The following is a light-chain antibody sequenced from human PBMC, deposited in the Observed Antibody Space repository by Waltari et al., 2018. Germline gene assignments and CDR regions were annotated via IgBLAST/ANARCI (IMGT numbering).Light chain of an antibody. V-gene: IGKV3-20*01. CDR1: QSVSSSY. CDR3: QQYGSSPNT. J-gene: IGKJ2*01. CDR2: GAS. Sequence: EIVLTQSPGTLSLSPGERVTLSCRASQSVSSSYLAWYQQKPGQAPRLLIYGASVRATGIPDRFSGSGPGTDFTLTITRVEPEDFAVYFCQQYGSSPNTFGQGTKVEIK.